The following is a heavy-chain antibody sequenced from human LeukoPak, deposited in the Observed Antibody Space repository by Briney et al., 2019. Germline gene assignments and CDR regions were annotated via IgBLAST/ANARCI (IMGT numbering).Heavy chain of an antibody. V-gene: IGHV4-61*02. J-gene: IGHJ4*02. D-gene: IGHD4-23*01. CDR2: IYTSGST. CDR3: ARGLGATVATRFRY. Sequence: SETLSLTCAVSGGSISSGGYSWSWIRQPAGKGLEWIGRIYTSGSTNYNPSLKSRVTISVDTSKNQFSLKLSSVTAADTAVYYCARGLGATVATRFRYWGQGTLVTVSS. CDR1: GGSISSGGYS.